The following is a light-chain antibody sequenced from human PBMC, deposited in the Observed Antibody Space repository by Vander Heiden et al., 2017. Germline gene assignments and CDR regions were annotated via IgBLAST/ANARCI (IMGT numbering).Light chain of an antibody. V-gene: IGKV1-9*01. CDR1: QGVSSY. CDR3: QQLKSYPFT. CDR2: TAA. Sequence: EIQLTQSPATLSWSSGERVTISCRASQGVSSYLAWYQQKTGKAPKLLIYTAATLQSRVPSRFSGSGSGTEFTLTISSLQAEDFATYYCQQLKSYPFTFGPGTRVDIK. J-gene: IGKJ3*01.